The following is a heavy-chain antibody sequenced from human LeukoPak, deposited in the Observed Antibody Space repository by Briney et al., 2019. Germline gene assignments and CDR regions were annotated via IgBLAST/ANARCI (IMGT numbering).Heavy chain of an antibody. Sequence: PGGSLRLSCAASGFTFSNYWMHWVRQAPGKGLVWPSRLNGDGSQTRYADSVKGRFTISRDNAKNTVYLQMNSLRVEDTAVYFCAREGGEQELANWGQGTLVTVSS. CDR2: LNGDGSQT. D-gene: IGHD6-13*01. V-gene: IGHV3-74*01. J-gene: IGHJ4*02. CDR1: GFTFSNYW. CDR3: AREGGEQELAN.